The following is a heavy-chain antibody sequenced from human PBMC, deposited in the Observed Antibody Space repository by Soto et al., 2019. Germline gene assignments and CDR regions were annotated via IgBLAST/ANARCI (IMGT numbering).Heavy chain of an antibody. V-gene: IGHV3-21*01. J-gene: IGHJ6*02. D-gene: IGHD3-10*01. CDR2: ISSSSSYI. Sequence: PVGSLRLSCAASGFTFSSYSMNWVRQAPGKGLEWVSSISSSSSYIYYADSVKGRFTISRDNAKNSLYLQMNSLRAEDTAVYYCARDLRVSGYYYYGMDVWGQGTTVTVSS. CDR3: ARDLRVSGYYYYGMDV. CDR1: GFTFSSYS.